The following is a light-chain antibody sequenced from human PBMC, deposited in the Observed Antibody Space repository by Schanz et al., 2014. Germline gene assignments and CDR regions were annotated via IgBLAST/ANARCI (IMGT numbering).Light chain of an antibody. J-gene: IGKJ1*01. Sequence: EIVLTQSPGTLSLSPGERATLSCRASQSVHRNYLAWHQQKPGQAPRLLIYGTSIRATGIPARFSGSGSATEFTLTISSLQSEDFAVYYCQQYNNWPPWTFGQGTKVEIK. CDR2: GTS. CDR1: QSVHRN. CDR3: QQYNNWPPWT. V-gene: IGKV3-15*01.